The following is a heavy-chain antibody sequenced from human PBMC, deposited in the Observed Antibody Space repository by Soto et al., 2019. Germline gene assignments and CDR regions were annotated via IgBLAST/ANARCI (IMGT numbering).Heavy chain of an antibody. CDR2: ISGSGGST. V-gene: IGHV3-23*01. CDR1: GFTFSSYA. CDR3: AKVLRYFDWLPTTLAYYYYMDV. Sequence: GGSLRLSCAASGFTFSSYAMSWVRQAPGKGLEWVSAISGSGGSTYYADSVKGRFTISRDNSKTTLYLQMNSLRAEDTAVYYCAKVLRYFDWLPTTLAYYYYMDVWGKGTTVTVSS. D-gene: IGHD3-9*01. J-gene: IGHJ6*03.